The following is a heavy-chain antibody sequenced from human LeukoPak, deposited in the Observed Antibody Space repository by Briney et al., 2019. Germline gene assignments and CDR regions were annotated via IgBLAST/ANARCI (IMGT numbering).Heavy chain of an antibody. J-gene: IGHJ4*02. V-gene: IGHV1-24*01. Sequence: EASVKVSCKVSGYTLTELSMHWVRQAPGKGLEWMGGFYPEGGETNNAQKFQGRVTMNEQTSTDTAYMELSSLRSEDTAVYYCATWYSSSWSPFDHWGQETLVTVPS. CDR2: FYPEGGET. CDR3: ATWYSSSWSPFDH. CDR1: GYTLTELS. D-gene: IGHD6-13*01.